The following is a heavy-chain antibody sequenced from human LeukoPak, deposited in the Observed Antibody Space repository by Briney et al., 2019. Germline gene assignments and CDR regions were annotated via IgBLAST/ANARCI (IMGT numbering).Heavy chain of an antibody. D-gene: IGHD6-19*01. CDR1: GGTFSSYE. J-gene: IGHJ4*02. CDR2: IIPMFGTA. V-gene: IGHV1-69*06. CDR3: ARDGLSYGSGWLGVDY. Sequence: ASVKVSCKASGGTFSSYEISWVRQAPGQGLEWMGGIIPMFGTAKYAQKFQGRVTITADKSTSTAYMELSSLRSEDTAVYYCARDGLSYGSGWLGVDYWGQGTLVTVSS.